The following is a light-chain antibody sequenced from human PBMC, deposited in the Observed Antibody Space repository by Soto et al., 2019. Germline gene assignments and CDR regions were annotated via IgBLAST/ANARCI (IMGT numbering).Light chain of an antibody. Sequence: LRTQSPASLAVSLGERATINCKSSQSLLYSSNNKNYLAWYQQKLGQPPKLLFFWASTRESGVPDRFSGSGSGTDFTLTISSLQAEDVAVYYCQQFYSTPHTFGQGTKVDIK. CDR2: WAS. CDR1: QSLLYSSNNKNY. J-gene: IGKJ1*01. V-gene: IGKV4-1*01. CDR3: QQFYSTPHT.